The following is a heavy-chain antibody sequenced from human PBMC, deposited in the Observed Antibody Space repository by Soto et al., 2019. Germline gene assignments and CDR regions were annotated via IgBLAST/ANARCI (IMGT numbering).Heavy chain of an antibody. CDR2: VYYSGSN. D-gene: IGHD3-16*01. Sequence: SETLSLTCTVSGGSTNSRSDYWGWIRQPPGKGLEWIGSVYYSGSNHDNPSLQSRVTISVDTSRNQFSLTLISVTAADTAVYFCARQPRGPGYGERGLYFDYWGQGTLVTVSS. V-gene: IGHV4-39*01. CDR1: GGSTNSRSDY. J-gene: IGHJ4*02. CDR3: ARQPRGPGYGERGLYFDY.